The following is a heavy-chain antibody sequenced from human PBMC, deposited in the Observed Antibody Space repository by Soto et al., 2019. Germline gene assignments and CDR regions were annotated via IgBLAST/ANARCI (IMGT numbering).Heavy chain of an antibody. D-gene: IGHD6-19*01. CDR3: AVAVAGYKSLFDE. CDR2: ISAYNGNT. V-gene: IGHV1-18*01. J-gene: IGHJ4*02. Sequence: AASVKVSCKASGYTFTSYGISWVRQAPGQGLEWMGWISAYNGNTNYAQKLQGRVTMTTDTSTSTAYMELRSLRSDDTAVYYCAVAVAGYKSLFDEWGQGTLVTVSS. CDR1: GYTFTSYG.